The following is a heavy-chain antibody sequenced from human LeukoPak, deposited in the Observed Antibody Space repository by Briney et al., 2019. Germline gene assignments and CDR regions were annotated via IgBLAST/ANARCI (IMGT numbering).Heavy chain of an antibody. CDR3: ARGGVGATTMPDWYFDL. D-gene: IGHD1-26*01. Sequence: SETLSLTCAIYGGAFSGDYWSWIRQPPGKGLEWIGEINHSASTNYNPSPKSRVTISVDTCKNQFSLKLSSVPAADTAVYYCARGGVGATTMPDWYFDLWGRGTLVTVSS. CDR2: INHSAST. J-gene: IGHJ2*01. V-gene: IGHV4-34*01. CDR1: GGAFSGDY.